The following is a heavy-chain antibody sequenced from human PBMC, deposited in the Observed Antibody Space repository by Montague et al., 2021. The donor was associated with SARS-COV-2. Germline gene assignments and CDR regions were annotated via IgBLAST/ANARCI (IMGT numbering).Heavy chain of an antibody. V-gene: IGHV4-59*01. Sequence: SETPSLTCTVSGGSISSYYWSWIRQPPGKGLEWIGYIYYSGSTNXXPSLKSRVTISVDTSKNQFSLKLSSVTAADTAVFYCARGIPRPMRWLLVVDDAFDIWGQGTMVTVSS. CDR2: IYYSGST. J-gene: IGHJ3*02. CDR3: ARGIPRPMRWLLVVDDAFDI. CDR1: GGSISSYY. D-gene: IGHD3-22*01.